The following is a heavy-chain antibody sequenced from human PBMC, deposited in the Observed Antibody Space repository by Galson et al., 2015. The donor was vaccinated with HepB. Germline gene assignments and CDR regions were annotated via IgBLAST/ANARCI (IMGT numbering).Heavy chain of an antibody. CDR1: GFTFSSYA. J-gene: IGHJ6*02. D-gene: IGHD3-10*01. V-gene: IGHV3-30*04. CDR2: ISYDGSNK. Sequence: SLRLSCAASGFTFSSYAMHWVRQAPGKGLEWVAVISYDGSNKYYADSVKGRFTISRDNSKNTLYLQMNSLRAEDTAVYYCARAHYYYGSGSRRGYYYYGMDVWGQGTTVTVSS. CDR3: ARAHYYYGSGSRRGYYYYGMDV.